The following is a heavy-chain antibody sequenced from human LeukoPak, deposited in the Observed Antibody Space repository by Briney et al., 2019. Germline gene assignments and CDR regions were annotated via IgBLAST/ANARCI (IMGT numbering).Heavy chain of an antibody. J-gene: IGHJ4*02. V-gene: IGHV3-21*01. CDR3: ARGPQWLVPYFDY. Sequence: GGSLRLSCAAPGFTFSTYVVNWVRQAPGKGLEWVSSISSSSSYIYYADSVKGRFTISRDNAKNSLYLQMNSLRAEDTAVYYCARGPQWLVPYFDYWGQGTLVTVSS. CDR1: GFTFSTYV. D-gene: IGHD6-19*01. CDR2: ISSSSSYI.